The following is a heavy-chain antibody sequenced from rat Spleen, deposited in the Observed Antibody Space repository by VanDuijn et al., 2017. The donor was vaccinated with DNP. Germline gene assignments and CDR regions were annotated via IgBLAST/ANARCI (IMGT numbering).Heavy chain of an antibody. CDR3: ARPDY. CDR2: IDYDGSST. CDR1: GFTFSDYN. Sequence: EVQLVESGGGLVQPGRSLKLSCAASGFTFSDYNMAWVRQAPKSGLEWVATIDYDGSSTFYRDSVKGRFTISRDNAKSTLYLQMDSLRSEDTATYYCARPDYWGQGVMVTVSS. J-gene: IGHJ2*01. V-gene: IGHV5-7*01.